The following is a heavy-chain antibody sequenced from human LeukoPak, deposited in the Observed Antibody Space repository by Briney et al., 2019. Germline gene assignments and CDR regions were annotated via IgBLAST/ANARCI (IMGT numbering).Heavy chain of an antibody. J-gene: IGHJ4*02. V-gene: IGHV1-2*02. Sequence: ASVKVSCKASGYTFTGYYMHWVRQAPGQGLEWMGWINPNSGGTNYAQKFQGRVTMTRDTSISTAYMELSRLRSDDTAVYYCARDLIRTYGSGSYIPGYWGQGTLVTVSS. CDR1: GYTFTGYY. CDR2: INPNSGGT. D-gene: IGHD3-10*01. CDR3: ARDLIRTYGSGSYIPGY.